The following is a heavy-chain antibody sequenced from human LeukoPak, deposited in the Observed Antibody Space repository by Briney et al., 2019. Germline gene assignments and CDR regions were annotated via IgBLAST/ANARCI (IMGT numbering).Heavy chain of an antibody. Sequence: SVKVSCKASGGTFSSHEISWVRQAPGQGLEWMGGITPMFGIAKYAQKFQGRVSISAVEFMSTVHMELSSLRSEDTAVYYCATGGGSPRRDAFDIWGQGTMVTVSS. CDR1: GGTFSSHE. J-gene: IGHJ3*02. V-gene: IGHV1-69*13. CDR2: ITPMFGIA. CDR3: ATGGGSPRRDAFDI. D-gene: IGHD1-26*01.